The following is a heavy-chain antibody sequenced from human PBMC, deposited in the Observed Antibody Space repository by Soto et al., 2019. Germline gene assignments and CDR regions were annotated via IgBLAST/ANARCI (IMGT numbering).Heavy chain of an antibody. Sequence: ASVNVSCKASGYTFSDYAISWVRQAPGQGLEWMGWISASTRNTDQAQNFQGRVIMTLDTSTNTAYMELRSLRSDDTAVYYCVRCYCSVGSCYACWHFDLWGRGTPVTVSS. D-gene: IGHD2-15*01. V-gene: IGHV1-18*01. J-gene: IGHJ2*01. CDR2: ISASTRNT. CDR3: VRCYCSVGSCYACWHFDL. CDR1: GYTFSDYA.